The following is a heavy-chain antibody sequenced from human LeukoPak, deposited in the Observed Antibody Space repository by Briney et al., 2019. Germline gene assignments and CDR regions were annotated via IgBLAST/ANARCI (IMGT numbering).Heavy chain of an antibody. D-gene: IGHD1-26*01. CDR3: TRGVRGGSYGWFDP. CDR1: GGSISSGGYS. J-gene: IGHJ5*02. CDR2: IYHSGST. V-gene: IGHV4-30-2*01. Sequence: SETLSLTCAVSGGSISSGGYSWSWIRQPPGKGLEWIGYIYHSGSTYYNPSLKSRVTISVDRSKNQFSLKLSSVTAADTAVYYCTRGVRGGSYGWFDPWGQGTLVTVSS.